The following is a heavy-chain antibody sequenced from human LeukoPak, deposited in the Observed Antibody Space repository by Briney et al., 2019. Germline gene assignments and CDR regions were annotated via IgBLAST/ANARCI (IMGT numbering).Heavy chain of an antibody. CDR2: TYTGGNS. Sequence: GGSLRLSCEASGFTVSSTHMVWVRQAPGKGLEWVSVTYTGGNSYYAGSVQGRFIISRDISKNTLYLQMNNLRAGDSALYYCARGGRGSAAVVAPRSFDIWGQGTMVTVSS. V-gene: IGHV3-53*01. CDR3: ARGGRGSAAVVAPRSFDI. CDR1: GFTVSSTH. D-gene: IGHD3-22*01. J-gene: IGHJ3*02.